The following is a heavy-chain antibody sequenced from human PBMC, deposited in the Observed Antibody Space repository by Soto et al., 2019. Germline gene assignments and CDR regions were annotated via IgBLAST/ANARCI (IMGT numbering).Heavy chain of an antibody. D-gene: IGHD3-22*01. CDR3: AKRTYYDSRLDY. CDR1: GFTFSSYA. V-gene: IGHV3-23*01. J-gene: IGHJ4*02. CDR2: ISGSGGST. Sequence: PGGSLRLSCAASGFTFSSYAMSWVRQAPGKGLEWVSAISGSGGSTYYADSVKGRFTISRGNSKNTLCLQMNSLRAEDTAVYYCAKRTYYDSRLDYWGQGTLVTVSS.